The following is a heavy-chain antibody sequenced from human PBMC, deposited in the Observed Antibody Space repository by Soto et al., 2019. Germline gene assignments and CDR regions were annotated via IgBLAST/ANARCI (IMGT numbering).Heavy chain of an antibody. CDR2: ISSSSSTI. Sequence: EVQVVESGGGLVQPGGSLRLSCAASGFTFSSNSMNWVRQAPGKGLEWISYISSSSSTIYADSVKGRFTISRDHAKHSLYLQINSLRDEDTAVYYCARVIWSGHLTSDLWGQGTRVTVS. V-gene: IGHV3-48*02. CDR1: GFTFSSNS. CDR3: ARVIWSGHLTSDL. J-gene: IGHJ5*02. D-gene: IGHD3-3*01.